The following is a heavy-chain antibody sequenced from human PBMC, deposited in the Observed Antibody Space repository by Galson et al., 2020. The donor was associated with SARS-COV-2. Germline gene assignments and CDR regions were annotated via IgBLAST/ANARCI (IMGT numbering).Heavy chain of an antibody. V-gene: IGHV3-23*01. CDR3: AKDSSDSSGYYLPPDY. Sequence: GESLKISCAASGFTFSSYAMSWVRQAPGKGLEWVSAISGSGGSTYYAESVKGRFTISRDNSKNTRYLQMNSLRAEDTAVYYCAKDSSDSSGYYLPPDYWGQGTLVTVSS. D-gene: IGHD3-22*01. CDR2: ISGSGGST. CDR1: GFTFSSYA. J-gene: IGHJ4*02.